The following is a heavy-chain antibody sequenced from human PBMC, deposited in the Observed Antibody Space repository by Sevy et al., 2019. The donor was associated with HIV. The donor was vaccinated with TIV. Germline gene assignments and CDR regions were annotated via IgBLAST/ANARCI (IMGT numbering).Heavy chain of an antibody. CDR1: GFIFSDYT. V-gene: IGHV3-30*04. J-gene: IGHJ4*02. Sequence: GSLRLSCAASGFIFSDYTLHWVRQAPGTGLEWVAVISYDGSFTYYADSVEGRFTISRDNSKNTLFLQMNSLRHEDTAVYYCARSQSSSWHYFDYWDQGTLVTVSS. CDR3: ARSQSSSWHYFDY. CDR2: ISYDGSFT. D-gene: IGHD6-13*01.